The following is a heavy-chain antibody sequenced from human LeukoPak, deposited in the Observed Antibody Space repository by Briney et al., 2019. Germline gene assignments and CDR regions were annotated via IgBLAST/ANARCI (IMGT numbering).Heavy chain of an antibody. CDR2: IYTSGST. CDR1: GGSISSYY. Sequence: PSETLSLTCTVSGGSISSYYWSWIRQPAGKGLEWIGRIYTSGSTNYNPFVKRRVTMSVDTSKNQFSLKLSSVTAADTAVYYCARDDPDCSGGSCYSVGYYYYYMDVWGKGTTVTVSS. D-gene: IGHD2-15*01. V-gene: IGHV4-4*07. J-gene: IGHJ6*03. CDR3: ARDDPDCSGGSCYSVGYYYYYMDV.